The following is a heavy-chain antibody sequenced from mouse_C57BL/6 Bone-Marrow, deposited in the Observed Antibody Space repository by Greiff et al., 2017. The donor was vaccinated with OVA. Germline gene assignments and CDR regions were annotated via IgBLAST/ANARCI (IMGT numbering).Heavy chain of an antibody. Sequence: DVHLVESGGGLVQPGGSLSLSCAASGFTFTDYYMSWVRQPPGKALEWLGFIRNKANGYTTEYSASVKGRFTISRDNSHSILYLQMNALRAEDSATYYCARPNYYGSSYWYFDVWGTGTTVTVSS. J-gene: IGHJ1*03. CDR3: ARPNYYGSSYWYFDV. D-gene: IGHD1-1*01. CDR2: IRNKANGYTT. V-gene: IGHV7-3*01. CDR1: GFTFTDYY.